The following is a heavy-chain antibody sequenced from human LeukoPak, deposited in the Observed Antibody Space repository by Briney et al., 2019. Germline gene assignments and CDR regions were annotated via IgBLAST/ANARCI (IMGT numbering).Heavy chain of an antibody. Sequence: GGSLRLSCAASGFTFSSYAMSWVRQAPGKGLEWVSAISGSGGSTYYADSVKGRFTISRDNSKNTLYLQMNSLRAEDTAVYYCARPGKDYYDSSGYFKDNANFDYWGQGTLVTVSS. CDR3: ARPGKDYYDSSGYFKDNANFDY. V-gene: IGHV3-23*01. D-gene: IGHD3-22*01. CDR1: GFTFSSYA. CDR2: ISGSGGST. J-gene: IGHJ4*02.